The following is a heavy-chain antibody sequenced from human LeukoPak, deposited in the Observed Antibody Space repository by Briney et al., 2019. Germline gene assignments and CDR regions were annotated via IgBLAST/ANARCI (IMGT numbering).Heavy chain of an antibody. J-gene: IGHJ5*02. V-gene: IGHV3-74*01. CDR3: TKSDWFDP. CDR1: GFISSGYW. Sequence: GGSLRLSCAASGFISSGYWMHWVRQAPGKGLVLLSRIKNDGSITSYADSVKGRFTISRDNAKNTLYLQMNSLRVEDTAVCYCTKSDWFDPWGQGTLVTVSS. D-gene: IGHD3-3*01. CDR2: IKNDGSIT.